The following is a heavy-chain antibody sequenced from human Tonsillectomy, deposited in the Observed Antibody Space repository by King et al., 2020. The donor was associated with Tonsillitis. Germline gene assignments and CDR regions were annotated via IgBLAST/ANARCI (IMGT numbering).Heavy chain of an antibody. D-gene: IGHD3-10*01. J-gene: IGHJ4*02. V-gene: IGHV3-23*04. CDR3: AKAGCDVLWFGIDY. CDR1: GFTFSNYA. CDR2: ICGSGGST. Sequence: VQLVESGGGLVQPGGSLRLSCTAPGFTFSNYAMSWVRQAPGKGLESVSAICGSGGSTFYADSVKGRFTISRDISKNTLYLQMSSLRAEDTAVYYCAKAGCDVLWFGIDYWGQGTVVAVSA.